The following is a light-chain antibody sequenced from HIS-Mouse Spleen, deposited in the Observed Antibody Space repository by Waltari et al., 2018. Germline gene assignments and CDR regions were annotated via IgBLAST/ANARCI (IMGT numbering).Light chain of an antibody. CDR3: CSYAGSYTFEV. CDR1: SSSVGGYNY. V-gene: IGLV2-11*01. CDR2: DVS. Sequence: QSALTQPRSVSGSPGQSVTISCPGTSSSVGGYNYVSCYQQHPGKAPKLMIYDVSKRPSGVPDRFSGSKSGNTASLTISGLQAEDEADYYCCSYAGSYTFEVFGGGTKLTVL. J-gene: IGLJ2*01.